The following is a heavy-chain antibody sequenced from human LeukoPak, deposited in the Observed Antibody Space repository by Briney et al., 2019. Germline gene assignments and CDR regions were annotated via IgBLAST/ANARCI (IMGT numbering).Heavy chain of an antibody. CDR2: ISVSGDST. Sequence: GGSLRLSCAASGFTFSAYAMTWVCQAPGKGLEWVASISVSGDSTYYADSVKGRFSISRDNSKNTLYLQMNSLRAEDTAVYYCAKDQRYCSGGSCYGWFDPWGQGTLVTVSS. CDR3: AKDQRYCSGGSCYGWFDP. CDR1: GFTFSAYA. J-gene: IGHJ5*02. V-gene: IGHV3-23*01. D-gene: IGHD2-15*01.